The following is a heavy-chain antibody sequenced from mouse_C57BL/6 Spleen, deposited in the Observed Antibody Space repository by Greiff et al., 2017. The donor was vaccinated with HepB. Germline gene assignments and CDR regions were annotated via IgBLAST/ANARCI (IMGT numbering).Heavy chain of an antibody. CDR1: GYTFTSYW. J-gene: IGHJ2*01. V-gene: IGHV1-55*01. CDR2: IYPGSGST. D-gene: IGHD1-1*01. Sequence: VQLQQPGAELVKPGASVKMSCKASGYTFTSYWITWVKQRPGQGLEWIGDIYPGSGSTNYNEKFKSKATLTVDTSSSTAYMQLSSLTSEDSAVYYCAREDTTVVRVYYFDYWGQGTTLTVSS. CDR3: AREDTTVVRVYYFDY.